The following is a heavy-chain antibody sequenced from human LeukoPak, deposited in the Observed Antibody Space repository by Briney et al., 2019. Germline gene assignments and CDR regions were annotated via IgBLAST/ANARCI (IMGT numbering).Heavy chain of an antibody. CDR1: GYTFTSYY. D-gene: IGHD5-24*01. CDR2: INPSGGST. J-gene: IGHJ4*02. Sequence: GASVKVSCKASGYTFTSYYMHWVRQAPGQGLEWMGVINPSGGSTSYAQKFQGRVTMTRDMSTSTVYMELSSLRSEDTAVYYCARGVRWPRFDYWGQGTLVTVSS. CDR3: ARGVRWPRFDY. V-gene: IGHV1-46*01.